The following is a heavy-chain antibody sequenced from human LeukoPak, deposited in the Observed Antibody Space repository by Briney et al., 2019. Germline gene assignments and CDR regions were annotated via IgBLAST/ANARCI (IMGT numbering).Heavy chain of an antibody. V-gene: IGHV4-31*03. CDR2: IYYSGST. CDR1: GGSISSGGYY. J-gene: IGHJ5*02. CDR3: ARGHGSGSYEEEGNWFDP. D-gene: IGHD3-10*01. Sequence: PSETLSLTCTVSGGSISSGGYYWSWIRQHPGKGLEWIGYIYYSGSTYYNPSLKSRVTISVDTSKNQFSLKLSSVTAADTAVYYCARGHGSGSYEEEGNWFDPWGQGTLVTVSS.